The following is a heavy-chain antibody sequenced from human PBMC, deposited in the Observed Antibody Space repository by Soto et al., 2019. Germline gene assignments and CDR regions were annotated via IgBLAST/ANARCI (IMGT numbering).Heavy chain of an antibody. D-gene: IGHD1-26*01. CDR3: AKEAWELLMAAEYFQH. CDR1: GFTFSSYG. Sequence: GGSLRLSCAASGFTFSSYGMHWVRQAPGKGLEWVAVISYDGSNKYYADSVKGRFTISRDNSKNTLYLQMNSLRAEDTAVYYCAKEAWELLMAAEYFQHWGQGTLVTVSS. V-gene: IGHV3-30*18. J-gene: IGHJ1*01. CDR2: ISYDGSNK.